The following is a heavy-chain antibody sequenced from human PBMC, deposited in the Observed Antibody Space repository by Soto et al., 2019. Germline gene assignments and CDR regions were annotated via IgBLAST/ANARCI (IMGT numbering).Heavy chain of an antibody. CDR3: ARDGVLELLTVVAENWFDP. D-gene: IGHD1-7*01. CDR2: ISAYNGNT. CDR1: GYTFTSYG. Sequence: ASVKVSCKASGYTFTSYGISWVRQAPGQGLEWMGWISAYNGNTNYAQKLQGRVTMTTDTSTSTAYMELRSLRSDDTAVYYCARDGVLELLTVVAENWFDPWGQGTLVTVSS. V-gene: IGHV1-18*01. J-gene: IGHJ5*02.